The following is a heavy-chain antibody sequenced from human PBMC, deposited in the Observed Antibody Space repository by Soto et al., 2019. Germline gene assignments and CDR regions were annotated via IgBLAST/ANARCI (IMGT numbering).Heavy chain of an antibody. CDR1: GGTFSSYA. V-gene: IGHV1-69*01. D-gene: IGHD2-15*01. CDR2: IIPIFGTA. CDR3: EREYCSGGSCQMGTYYFDY. J-gene: IGHJ4*02. Sequence: QVQLVQSGAEVKKPGSSVKVSCKASGGTFSSYAISWVRQAPGQGLEWMGGIIPIFGTANYAQKFQGRVTITADESTSTAYMELSSLRSEDTAVYYCEREYCSGGSCQMGTYYFDYWGQGTLVTVSS.